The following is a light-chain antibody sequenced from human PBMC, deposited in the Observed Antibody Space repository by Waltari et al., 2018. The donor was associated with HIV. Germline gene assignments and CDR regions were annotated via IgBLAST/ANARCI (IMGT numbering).Light chain of an antibody. CDR1: QCVLYSSNTKNY. CDR2: GAS. Sequence: DIVMTQSPDSLAVSLGERATINCKSSQCVLYSSNTKNYLAWYQQRPGQPPKLVVYGASTREYEVPDRFSGSGSETDLTLTIRSLQAEDVAVYYCQQYYSIPLTFGGGTKVEIK. CDR3: QQYYSIPLT. J-gene: IGKJ4*01. V-gene: IGKV4-1*01.